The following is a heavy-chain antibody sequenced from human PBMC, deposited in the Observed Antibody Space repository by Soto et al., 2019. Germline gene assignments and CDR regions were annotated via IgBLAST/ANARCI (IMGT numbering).Heavy chain of an antibody. CDR2: KNPNNGNT. D-gene: IGHD7-27*01. CDR1: GYTFTSDD. V-gene: IGHV1-8*01. J-gene: IGHJ4*02. CDR3: AYGPRSWGFDY. Sequence: QVQLVQSGAEVKKPGASVKISCKASGYTFTSDDFNWLRQATGQGREWMGWKNPNNGNTGYAQKCQRRVTITRYTAISTEYKELSSLTSEDTAEYDCAYGPRSWGFDYWGQGTLITVSS.